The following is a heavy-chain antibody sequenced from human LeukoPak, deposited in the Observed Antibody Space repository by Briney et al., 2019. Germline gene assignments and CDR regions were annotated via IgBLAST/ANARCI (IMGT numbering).Heavy chain of an antibody. Sequence: GESLQISCQGSEYSFTSFWIGWVRQLPGKGLEWMGIIYPGDSDTRYSPSFQGQVTISADKSISTAYLQWSSLKASDTAMYYCARHPGGYSYGQFDYWGQGTLVTVSS. CDR1: EYSFTSFW. J-gene: IGHJ4*02. V-gene: IGHV5-51*01. CDR2: IYPGDSDT. D-gene: IGHD5-18*01. CDR3: ARHPGGYSYGQFDY.